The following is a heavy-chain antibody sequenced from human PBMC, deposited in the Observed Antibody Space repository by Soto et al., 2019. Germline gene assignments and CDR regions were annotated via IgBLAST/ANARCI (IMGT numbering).Heavy chain of an antibody. CDR1: GFTVSSSY. V-gene: IGHV3-66*01. CDR3: AGDSYSKD. Sequence: EVQLVESGGGLVQPGGSLRLSCAVSGFTVSSSYMSWVRQAPGKGLEWVSVLYTGGETHYADSVKGRFIISRDNSKNTLYLQMNSLRGEDTAVYYCAGDSYSKDWGQGTLVTVSS. J-gene: IGHJ4*02. CDR2: LYTGGET. D-gene: IGHD4-4*01.